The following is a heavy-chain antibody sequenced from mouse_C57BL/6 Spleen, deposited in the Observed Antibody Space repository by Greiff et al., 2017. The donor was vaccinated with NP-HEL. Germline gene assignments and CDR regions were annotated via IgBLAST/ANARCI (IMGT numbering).Heavy chain of an antibody. CDR3: TTSTVGAMDY. D-gene: IGHD1-1*01. J-gene: IGHJ4*01. Sequence: EVQLQQSGAELVRPGASVKLSCTASGFNIKDDYMHWVKQRPEQGLEWIGWIDPENGDTEYASKFQGKATITADTSSNTAYLQLSSLTSEDTAVYYCTTSTVGAMDYWGQGTSVTVSS. CDR2: IDPENGDT. V-gene: IGHV14-4*01. CDR1: GFNIKDDY.